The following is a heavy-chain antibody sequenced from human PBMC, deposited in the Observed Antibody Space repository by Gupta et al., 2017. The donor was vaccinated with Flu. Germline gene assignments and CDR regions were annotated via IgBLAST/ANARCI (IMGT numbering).Heavy chain of an antibody. V-gene: IGHV3-30*18. D-gene: IGHD3-10*01. Sequence: SSYGMHWVRQAPGKGLEWVAVISYDGSNKYYADSVKGRFTISRDNSKNTLYLQMNSLRAEDTAVYYCAKDMVRGVITTGYYYYYGMDVWGQGTTVTVSS. CDR3: AKDMVRGVITTGYYYYYGMDV. J-gene: IGHJ6*02. CDR2: ISYDGSNK. CDR1: SSYG.